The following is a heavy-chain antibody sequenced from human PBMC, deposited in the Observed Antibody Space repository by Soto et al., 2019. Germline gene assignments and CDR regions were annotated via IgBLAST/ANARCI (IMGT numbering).Heavy chain of an antibody. V-gene: IGHV4-39*01. CDR3: AIPYRDYDFWPYGMDV. Sequence: SETLSLTCTVSGGSISSRSYYWGWIRQPPGKGLEWIGSIYYSGSTYYNPSLKSRVTISVDTSKNQFSLKLSSVTAADTAVYYCAIPYRDYDFWPYGMDVWGQGTTVTVSS. CDR2: IYYSGST. J-gene: IGHJ6*02. D-gene: IGHD3-3*01. CDR1: GGSISSRSYY.